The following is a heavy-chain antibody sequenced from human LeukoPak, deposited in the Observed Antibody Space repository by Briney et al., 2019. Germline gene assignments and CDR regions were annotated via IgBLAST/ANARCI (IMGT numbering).Heavy chain of an antibody. D-gene: IGHD1-26*01. CDR1: GFIFSNSD. V-gene: IGHV3-48*03. J-gene: IGHJ4*02. CDR2: ISRSGTDI. CDR3: ARLGGNLSR. Sequence: GGSLRLSCAASGFIFSNSDMNWVRQAPGKGLDWVSYISRSGTDIYYAESVEGRFTTSRDNAKNSLYLQMNSVRAEDTAVYYCARLGGNLSRWGQGTLVTVSS.